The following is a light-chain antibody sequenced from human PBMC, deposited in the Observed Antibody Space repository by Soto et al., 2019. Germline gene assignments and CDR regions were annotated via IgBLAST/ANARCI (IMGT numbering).Light chain of an antibody. Sequence: EIVMTQSPATLSVSPGVRATLSCRASQSVSSNLAWYQQKPGQAPRLLIYGASTRATGIPARFSGSGSGTEFTLTIRRLQSEDFAVYYCQQYNNWPHTFGQGTKLEIK. CDR2: GAS. J-gene: IGKJ2*01. CDR3: QQYNNWPHT. CDR1: QSVSSN. V-gene: IGKV3-15*01.